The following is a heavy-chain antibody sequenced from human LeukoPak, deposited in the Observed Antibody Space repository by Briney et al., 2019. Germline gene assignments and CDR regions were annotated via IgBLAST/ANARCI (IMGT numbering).Heavy chain of an antibody. CDR3: ARGPLAAGGGLNWFDP. CDR2: IIPIFGTA. Sequence: ASVKVSCKASGGTFSSYAISWVRQAPGQGLEWMGGIIPIFGTANYAQKFQGRDTITADESTSTAYMELSSLRSEDTAVYYCARGPLAAGGGLNWFDPWGQGTLVTVSS. V-gene: IGHV1-69*13. J-gene: IGHJ5*02. CDR1: GGTFSSYA. D-gene: IGHD6-13*01.